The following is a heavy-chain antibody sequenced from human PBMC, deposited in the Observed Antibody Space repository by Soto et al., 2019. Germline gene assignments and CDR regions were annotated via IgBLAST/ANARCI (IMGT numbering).Heavy chain of an antibody. CDR1: GFTFSSYG. Sequence: PGGSLRLSCAASGFTFSSYGMHWVRQAPGKGLEWVAVIWYDGSNKYYADSVKGRFTISRDNSKNTLYLQMNSLRAEDTAVYYCAREHVRFLEPSGWFDPWGQGTLVTVSS. V-gene: IGHV3-33*01. D-gene: IGHD3-3*01. J-gene: IGHJ5*02. CDR3: AREHVRFLEPSGWFDP. CDR2: IWYDGSNK.